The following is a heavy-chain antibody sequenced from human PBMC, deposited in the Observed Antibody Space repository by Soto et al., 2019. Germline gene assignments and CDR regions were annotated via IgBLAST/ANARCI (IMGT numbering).Heavy chain of an antibody. Sequence: QVQLMQSGAEVKKPGSSVKVSCKASGGTFSTSAISWVRQAPGEGLEWVGGIMPVFATPDYAQKFQGRVTISADESTTTAYLELTSLTTDDTAVYYCARDKGRQQLGGNYYYILDVWGQGTAITVSS. CDR1: GGTFSTSA. CDR2: IMPVFATP. J-gene: IGHJ6*02. D-gene: IGHD3-3*02. V-gene: IGHV1-69*12. CDR3: ARDKGRQQLGGNYYYILDV.